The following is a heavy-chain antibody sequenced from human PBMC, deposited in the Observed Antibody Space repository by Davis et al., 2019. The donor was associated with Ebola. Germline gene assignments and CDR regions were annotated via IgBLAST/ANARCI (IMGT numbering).Heavy chain of an antibody. Sequence: GESLKISCAASGFTFSSYAMSWVRQAPGKGLEWVSAISGSGGSTYYADSVKGRFTISRDNSKNTLYLQMNSLRAEDTAVYYCAKEADSSGYYSRGIFDYWGQGTLVTVSS. J-gene: IGHJ4*02. CDR1: GFTFSSYA. CDR2: ISGSGGST. V-gene: IGHV3-23*01. CDR3: AKEADSSGYYSRGIFDY. D-gene: IGHD3-22*01.